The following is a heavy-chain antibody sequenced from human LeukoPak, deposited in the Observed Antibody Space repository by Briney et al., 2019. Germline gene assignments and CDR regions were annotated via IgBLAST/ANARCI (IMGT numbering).Heavy chain of an antibody. V-gene: IGHV4-59*08. D-gene: IGHD1-1*01. Sequence: SETLSLTCTVSGGSISSYYWSWIRQPPGKGLEWIGYIYYSGSTNYNPSLKSRVTISVDTSKNQFSLKLSSVTAADTAVYYCARQKRPTDHLDYWGQGTLVTVSS. CDR3: ARQKRPTDHLDY. CDR2: IYYSGST. CDR1: GGSISSYY. J-gene: IGHJ4*02.